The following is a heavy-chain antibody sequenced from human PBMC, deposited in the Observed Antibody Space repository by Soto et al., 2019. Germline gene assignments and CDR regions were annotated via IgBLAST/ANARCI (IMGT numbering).Heavy chain of an antibody. V-gene: IGHV4-39*01. D-gene: IGHD3-16*01. J-gene: IGHJ6*02. Sequence: QLQLQESGPGLVNPSETLSLTCTVSGGSIASGDYYWGWFRQPPGKGLEWIGCMYYSGNTYYTSYLKSLETKTRDTSKNQYSQKPSSVTAADAGVYYCAKPRTPEICGESFYGVDVWGQGTTVTVS. CDR2: MYYSGNT. CDR3: AKPRTPEICGESFYGVDV. CDR1: GGSIASGDYY.